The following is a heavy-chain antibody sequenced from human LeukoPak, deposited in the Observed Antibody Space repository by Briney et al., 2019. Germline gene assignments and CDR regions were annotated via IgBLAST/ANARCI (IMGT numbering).Heavy chain of an antibody. CDR3: TRVPYSYGFSSDY. CDR2: ISSSISTI. D-gene: IGHD5-18*01. Sequence: GGSLRPSCAASGFTFSSYSMNWVRQAPGKGLEWISYISSSISTIYYADSVKGRFTISRDNAKNSLSLQMNSLRAEDTAVYYCTRVPYSYGFSSDYWGQGTLVTVSS. J-gene: IGHJ4*02. V-gene: IGHV3-48*01. CDR1: GFTFSSYS.